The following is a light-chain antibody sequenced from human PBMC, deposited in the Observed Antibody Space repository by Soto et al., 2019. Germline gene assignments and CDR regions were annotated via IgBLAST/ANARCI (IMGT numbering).Light chain of an antibody. J-gene: IGKJ2*01. CDR3: QQYNSYSRYT. CDR2: VAS. Sequence: DIQMTKSPSTMSVSIGDRVTITCRASLSISSWLAGYQQKPGKAPTLLIYVASSLEIGVPARFSGSVSGTEFSLTIIRLLPDDFATYCCQQYNSYSRYTFGQGTTREIK. CDR1: LSISSW. V-gene: IGKV1-5*01.